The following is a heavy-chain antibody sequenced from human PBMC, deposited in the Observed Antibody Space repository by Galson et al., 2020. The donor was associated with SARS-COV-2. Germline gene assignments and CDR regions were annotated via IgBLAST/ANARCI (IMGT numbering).Heavy chain of an antibody. CDR3: ARVPTTTLDWFDP. J-gene: IGHJ5*02. CDR2: MNPNSGNT. CDR1: GYTFTSYD. Sequence: ASVNVSCKASGYTFTSYDINWVRQATGQGLEWMGWMNPNSGNTGYAQKFQGRVTMTRNTSISTAYMELNRLTSEDTAVYYCARVPTTTLDWFDPWGQGTLVTVSS. V-gene: IGHV1-8*01. D-gene: IGHD2-2*01.